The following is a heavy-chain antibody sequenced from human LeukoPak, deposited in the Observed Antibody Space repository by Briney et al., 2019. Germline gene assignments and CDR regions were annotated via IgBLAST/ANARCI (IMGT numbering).Heavy chain of an antibody. CDR1: GGSLSNYY. J-gene: IGHJ4*02. Sequence: SDTLSLTRSVSGGSLSNYYWSWLRQPPAKGLEWIGYSHYNGSPNYNPSLKSRVTISLDTSKNHFSLKLSSVTAADTAVYYCARGLYSGSYYDYWGQGTLVTVSS. V-gene: IGHV4-59*07. CDR3: ARGLYSGSYYDY. CDR2: SHYNGSP. D-gene: IGHD1-26*01.